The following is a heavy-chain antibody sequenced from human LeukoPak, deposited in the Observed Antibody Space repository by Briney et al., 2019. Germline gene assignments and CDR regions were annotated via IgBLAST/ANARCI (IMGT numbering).Heavy chain of an antibody. CDR1: GFTFSSYS. CDR3: AREERATSYFDY. V-gene: IGHV3-21*01. Sequence: TAGGSLRLSCAASGFTFSSYSMNWVRQAPGKGLEWVSSISSSSSYIYYADSVKGRFTISRDNAKNSLYLQMNSLRAEDTAVYYCAREERATSYFDYWGQGTLVTVSS. CDR2: ISSSSSYI. J-gene: IGHJ4*02. D-gene: IGHD1-26*01.